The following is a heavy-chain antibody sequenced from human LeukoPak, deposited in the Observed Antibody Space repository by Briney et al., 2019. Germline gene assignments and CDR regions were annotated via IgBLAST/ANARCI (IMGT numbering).Heavy chain of an antibody. V-gene: IGHV4-39*01. CDR1: GGSISSSSYY. CDR3: ARLSYYDSSGVY. CDR2: IYYSGST. J-gene: IGHJ4*02. D-gene: IGHD3-22*01. Sequence: SETLSLTCTVSGGSISSSSYYWGWIRQPPGKGLEWIGSIYYSGSTYYNPSLKSRVTISVDTSKNQFSLKLSSVTAADTAVYCCARLSYYDSSGVYWGQGTLVTVSS.